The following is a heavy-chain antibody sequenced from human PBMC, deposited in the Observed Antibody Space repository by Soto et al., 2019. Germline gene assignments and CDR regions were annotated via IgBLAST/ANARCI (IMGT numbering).Heavy chain of an antibody. CDR1: GFTFSSYG. V-gene: IGHV3-30*18. CDR2: ISYDGSNK. Sequence: QVQLVESGGGVVQPGRSLRLSCAASGFTFSSYGMHWVRQAPGKGLEWVAVISYDGSNKYYADSVKGRFTISRVNSKNTLYLQMNSLRAEDTAVYYCAKDRYNWNYVGYYFDYWGQGTLVTVSS. J-gene: IGHJ4*02. D-gene: IGHD1-7*01. CDR3: AKDRYNWNYVGYYFDY.